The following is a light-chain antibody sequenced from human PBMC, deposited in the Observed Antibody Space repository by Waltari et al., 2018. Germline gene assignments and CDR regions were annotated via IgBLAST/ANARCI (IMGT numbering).Light chain of an antibody. CDR2: HDR. J-gene: IGLJ2*01. CDR1: QIRTNN. CDR3: QVWDSDRVV. Sequence: SYVLTQPPSVSVAPGQTATLPCGADQIRTNNVNWYQQRPGQAPVLVVYHDRGRPSGIPERFSGSNSENTAILTITGVEAGDEADYYCQVWDSDRVVFGGGTKLTVL. V-gene: IGLV3-21*02.